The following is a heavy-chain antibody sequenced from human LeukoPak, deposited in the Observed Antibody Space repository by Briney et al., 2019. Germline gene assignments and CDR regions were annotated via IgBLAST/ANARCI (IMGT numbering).Heavy chain of an antibody. V-gene: IGHV4-59*08. Sequence: PSETLSLTCTVSGGSISSYYWSWIRQPPGKGLEWIGYIYYSGSTNYNPSLKSRVTISVDTSKNQFSLKLSSVTAADTAVYYCASRIRNPPYYYGSGSYYNYWGQGTLVTVSS. CDR2: IYYSGST. D-gene: IGHD3-10*01. J-gene: IGHJ4*02. CDR1: GGSISSYY. CDR3: ASRIRNPPYYYGSGSYYNY.